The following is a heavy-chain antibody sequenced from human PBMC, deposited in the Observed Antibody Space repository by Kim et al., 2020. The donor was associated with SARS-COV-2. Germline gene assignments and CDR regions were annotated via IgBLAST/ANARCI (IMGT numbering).Heavy chain of an antibody. CDR3: AREVGIDGDYVEFLDY. CDR1: GFTFSSYS. CDR2: ISSSSSTI. D-gene: IGHD4-17*01. J-gene: IGHJ4*02. V-gene: IGHV3-48*02. Sequence: GGSLRLSCAASGFTFSSYSMNWVRQAPGKGLEWVSYISSSSSTIYYADSVKGRFTISRDNAKNSLYLQMNSLRDEDTAVYYCAREVGIDGDYVEFLDYWGQGTLVTVSS.